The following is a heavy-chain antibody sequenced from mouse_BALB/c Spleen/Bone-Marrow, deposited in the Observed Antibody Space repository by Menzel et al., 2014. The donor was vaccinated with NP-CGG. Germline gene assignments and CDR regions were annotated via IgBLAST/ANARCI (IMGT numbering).Heavy chain of an antibody. J-gene: IGHJ2*01. D-gene: IGHD1-1*01. CDR3: ARALAYGSSFDY. V-gene: IGHV5-15*02. CDR2: LSNLAYSI. CDR1: GFTFSDYG. Sequence: EVQRVASGGGLVQPGGSRKLSCAASGFTFSDYGMAWVRQAPGKGPEWVAFLSNLAYSIYYTDTVTGRFTISRENAKNTLYLEMSSLRSEDTAMYYCARALAYGSSFDYWGQGTTLTVSS.